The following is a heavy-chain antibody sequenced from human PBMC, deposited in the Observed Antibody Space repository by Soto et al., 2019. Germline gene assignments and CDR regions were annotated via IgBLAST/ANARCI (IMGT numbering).Heavy chain of an antibody. D-gene: IGHD3-22*01. Sequence: PGGSLRLSCAASGFTFSSYAMSWVRQAPGKGLEWVSAISGSGGSTYYADSVKGRFTISRDNSKNTLYLQMNSLRAEDTAVYYCAKVEAQMGDSSVFTSFDSRGQGPMVTVSS. CDR1: GFTFSSYA. CDR2: ISGSGGST. V-gene: IGHV3-23*01. CDR3: AKVEAQMGDSSVFTSFDS. J-gene: IGHJ4*02.